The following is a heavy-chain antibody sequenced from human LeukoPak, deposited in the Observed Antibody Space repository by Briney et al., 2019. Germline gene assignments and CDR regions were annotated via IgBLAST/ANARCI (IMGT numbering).Heavy chain of an antibody. D-gene: IGHD3-10*01. Sequence: GGSLRLSCAASGFTFDDYAMHWVRQAPGKGLEWVSLINGDGGSTYYVDSVKGRFTISRDNSQNSLYLQMNSLRTEDTALYSCAKDRSGSYLGLNFDYWGQGTLVTVSS. V-gene: IGHV3-43*02. CDR1: GFTFDDYA. J-gene: IGHJ4*02. CDR2: INGDGGST. CDR3: AKDRSGSYLGLNFDY.